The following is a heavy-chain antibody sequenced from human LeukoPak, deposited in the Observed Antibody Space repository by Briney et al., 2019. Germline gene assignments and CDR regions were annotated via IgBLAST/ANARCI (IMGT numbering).Heavy chain of an antibody. V-gene: IGHV1-46*01. J-gene: IGHJ4*02. CDR3: ARAHTSAPGTLFDY. D-gene: IGHD3-3*01. CDR2: INPSGGST. CDR1: GYTFTSYY. Sequence: ASVKVSCKASGYTFTSYYMHWVRQAPGQGLEWMGIINPSGGSTSYAQKFQGRVTMTRDTSTSTVYMELGSLTSEDTALYYCARAHTSAPGTLFDYWGQGTLVTVSS.